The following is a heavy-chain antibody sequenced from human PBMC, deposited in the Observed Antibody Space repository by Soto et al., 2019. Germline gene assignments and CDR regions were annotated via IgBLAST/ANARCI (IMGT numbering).Heavy chain of an antibody. CDR2: ISPYTGDT. Sequence: QVQLVQSGAEVKKPGASVKVSCKASGYTFTDYGISWVRQAPGQGLEWMGWISPYTGDTKFPQRLQGRITVTAANSTSPAYMELRSLKSDDTAVYYCAKAGGWNWFDPWGQGTLVSVSS. CDR1: GYTFTDYG. CDR3: AKAGGWNWFDP. D-gene: IGHD6-19*01. J-gene: IGHJ5*02. V-gene: IGHV1-18*01.